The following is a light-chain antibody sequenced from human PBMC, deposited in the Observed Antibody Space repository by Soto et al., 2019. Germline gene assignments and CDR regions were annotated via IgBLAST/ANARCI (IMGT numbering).Light chain of an antibody. CDR1: QSVGSY. V-gene: IGKV3-11*01. CDR2: EAS. CDR3: QQRSNWPRGT. J-gene: IGKJ2*02. Sequence: EIVLTQSPATLSLSPGERATLSCRASQSVGSYLAWYQQKPGQAPRLLIYEASNRATGIPARFSGSGSGTDFPLTISRLEPEDFAVYYCQQRSNWPRGTFGQGTKVEIK.